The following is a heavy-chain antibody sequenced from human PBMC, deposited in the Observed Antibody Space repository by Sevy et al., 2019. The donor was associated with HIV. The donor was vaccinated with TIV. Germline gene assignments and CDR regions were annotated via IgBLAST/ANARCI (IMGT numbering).Heavy chain of an antibody. CDR3: STAGYSNYYYYGMDV. V-gene: IGHV3-64D*06. CDR2: ISSNGGST. CDR1: GFTFSSDA. J-gene: IGHJ6*02. Sequence: AGSLRLSCSASGFTFSSDAMHWVRQAPGKALEYVSAISSNGGSTYYADSVKGRFTISRDNSKNTLYLQMSSLRAEDTAVYYCSTAGYSNYYYYGMDVWGQGTTVTVSS. D-gene: IGHD6-13*01.